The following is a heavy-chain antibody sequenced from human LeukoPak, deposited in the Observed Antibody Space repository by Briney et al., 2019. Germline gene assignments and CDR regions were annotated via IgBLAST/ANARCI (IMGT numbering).Heavy chain of an antibody. CDR3: ARIRYYYVSSGYSSTYYFDD. Sequence: KESGPALVKPTQTLTLTCTYTGFTLSTSGMSVNWIRQLPGKALEWLARIAWDDDKCYSTSMKNRLTIAKDNSKNQVVLTLTNMDPVDTATYYCARIRYYYVSSGYSSTYYFDDWGQGTLVTVSS. CDR1: GFTLSTSGMS. J-gene: IGHJ4*02. D-gene: IGHD3-22*01. CDR2: IAWDDDK. V-gene: IGHV2-70*04.